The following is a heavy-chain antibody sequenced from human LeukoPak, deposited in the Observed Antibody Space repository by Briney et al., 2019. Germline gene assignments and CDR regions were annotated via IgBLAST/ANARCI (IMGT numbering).Heavy chain of an antibody. Sequence: GRSLRLSCAVSGFSLDDYAMSWVRPAPGEGLEWVCSIIWDGGSTSYADSVKGRFTISRDNADKSLYLQMNSLRAEDTALYYCARKFGDSCFNWGQGTLVTVSS. CDR3: ARKFGDSCFN. D-gene: IGHD2-15*01. J-gene: IGHJ4*02. CDR2: IIWDGGST. CDR1: GFSLDDYA. V-gene: IGHV3-20*04.